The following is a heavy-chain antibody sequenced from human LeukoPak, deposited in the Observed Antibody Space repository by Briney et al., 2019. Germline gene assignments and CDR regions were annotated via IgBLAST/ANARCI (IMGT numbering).Heavy chain of an antibody. J-gene: IGHJ4*02. V-gene: IGHV3-48*01. D-gene: IGHD3-22*01. CDR2: ISSSSTI. CDR1: GFTFSSYS. CDR3: ARLNYYDSSGYPFDY. Sequence: PGGSLRLSCAASGFTFSSYSMNWVRQAPGKGLEWVSYISSSSTIYYAYSVKGRFTISRDNAKNSLYLQMNSLRAEDTAVYYCARLNYYDSSGYPFDYWGQGTLVTVSS.